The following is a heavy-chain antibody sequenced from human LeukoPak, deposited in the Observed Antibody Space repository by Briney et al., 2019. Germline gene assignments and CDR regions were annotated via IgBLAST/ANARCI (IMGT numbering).Heavy chain of an antibody. Sequence: GGSLRLSCAASGFTFSSYWMHWVRQAPGKGLVWVSRINSDGSSTSYADSVKGRFTISRDNAKDTLYLQMNSLRAEDTAVYYCARLKLPSDAFDIWGQGTMVTVSS. CDR1: GFTFSSYW. V-gene: IGHV3-74*01. D-gene: IGHD2-15*01. J-gene: IGHJ3*02. CDR2: INSDGSST. CDR3: ARLKLPSDAFDI.